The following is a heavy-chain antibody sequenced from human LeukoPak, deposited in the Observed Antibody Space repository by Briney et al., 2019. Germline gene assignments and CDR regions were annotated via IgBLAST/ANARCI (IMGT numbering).Heavy chain of an antibody. D-gene: IGHD5-24*01. CDR1: GFTFDDYA. CDR3: ASGWLQGGDY. J-gene: IGHJ4*02. Sequence: PGGSLRLSCAASGFTFDDYAMHWVRQAPGKGPEWVSGISWNSGSKGYADSVKGRFTISRDNAKNSLYLQMNSLRAEDTAVYYCASGWLQGGDYWGQGTLVTVSS. CDR2: ISWNSGSK. V-gene: IGHV3-9*01.